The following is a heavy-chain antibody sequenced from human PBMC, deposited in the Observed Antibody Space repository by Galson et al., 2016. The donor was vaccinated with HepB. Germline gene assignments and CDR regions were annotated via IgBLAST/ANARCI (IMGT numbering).Heavy chain of an antibody. CDR3: ARGNSDTGGADY. Sequence: SLRLSCAVSGSTFRRYALHWVRQAPGKGLEWMAIISYDGSYKDYADSVRGRFTISRDNSKNTLYGQFSSLRAEDTAVYYCARGNSDTGGADYWGQGALVTVSS. CDR2: ISYDGSYK. J-gene: IGHJ4*02. V-gene: IGHV3-30*04. CDR1: GSTFRRYA. D-gene: IGHD3-22*01.